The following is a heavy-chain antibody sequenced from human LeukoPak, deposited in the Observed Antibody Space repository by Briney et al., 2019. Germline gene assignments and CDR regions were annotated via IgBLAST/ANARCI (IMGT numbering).Heavy chain of an antibody. V-gene: IGHV3-7*04. D-gene: IGHD5-18*01. CDR1: GFTFSTYW. Sequence: GGSLRLSCAASGFTFSTYWMSWVRQAPGKGLEWVANIKEDGSEINYADSVRGRFTISRDNAKNSLYLQMNSLRAEDTAVYYCARGYTCGYWGQGTLVIVAS. CDR2: IKEDGSEI. J-gene: IGHJ4*02. CDR3: ARGYTCGY.